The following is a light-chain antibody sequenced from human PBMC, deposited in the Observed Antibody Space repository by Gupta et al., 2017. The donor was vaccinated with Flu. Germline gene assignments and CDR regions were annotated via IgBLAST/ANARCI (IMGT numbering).Light chain of an antibody. J-gene: IGKJ4*01. Sequence: DIQMTQSPSSLSASVGDRVTITCRASQSIRTYLNWYQQKPGKAPNVVITAASTLQSGVPSRFSGSGSGTDFILTISSLQPEDFATYYCQQIYYTPHTFGGGTKVEIK. V-gene: IGKV1-39*01. CDR2: AAS. CDR3: QQIYYTPHT. CDR1: QSIRTY.